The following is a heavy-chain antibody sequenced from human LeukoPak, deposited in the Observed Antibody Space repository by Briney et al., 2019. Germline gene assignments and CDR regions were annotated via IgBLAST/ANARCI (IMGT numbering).Heavy chain of an antibody. V-gene: IGHV3-9*01. Sequence: GGSLRLSCAASGFTFDDYAMHWVRQAPGKGLEWVSGISWNSGSIGYADSVKGRFTISRDNAKNSLYLQMNSLRAEDTAVYYCAREGEGGKVDPWGQGTLVTVSS. CDR2: ISWNSGSI. CDR3: AREGEGGKVDP. D-gene: IGHD4-23*01. J-gene: IGHJ5*02. CDR1: GFTFDDYA.